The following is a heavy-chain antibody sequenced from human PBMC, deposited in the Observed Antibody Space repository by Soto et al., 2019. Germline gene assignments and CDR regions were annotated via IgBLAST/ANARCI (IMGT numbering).Heavy chain of an antibody. V-gene: IGHV1-24*01. CDR1: GYTLTELS. CDR3: ATAAPITKAFDI. Sequence: ASVKVSCKVSGYTLTELSMHWVRQAPGKGLEWMGGFDPEDGETIYAQKFQGRVTMTEDTSTDTAYIELSSLRSEDTAVYYCATAAPITKAFDIWGQGTMVTVSS. J-gene: IGHJ3*02. D-gene: IGHD3-10*01. CDR2: FDPEDGET.